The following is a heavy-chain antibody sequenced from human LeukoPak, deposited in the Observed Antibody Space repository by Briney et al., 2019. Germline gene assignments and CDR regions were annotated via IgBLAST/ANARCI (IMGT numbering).Heavy chain of an antibody. CDR1: GGSISSGDYY. CDR2: IYYSGST. CDR3: ARLVVAATGNWFDP. V-gene: IGHV4-39*01. J-gene: IGHJ5*02. D-gene: IGHD2-15*01. Sequence: SQTLSLTCTVSGGSISSGDYYWSWIRQPPGKGLEWIGSIYYSGSTYYNPSLKSRVTISVDASKNQFSLKLSSVTAADTAVYYCARLVVAATGNWFDPWGQGTLVTVSS.